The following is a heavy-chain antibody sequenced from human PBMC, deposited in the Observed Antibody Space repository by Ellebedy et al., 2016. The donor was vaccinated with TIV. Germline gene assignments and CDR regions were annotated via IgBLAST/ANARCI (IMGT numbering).Heavy chain of an antibody. CDR2: ISYSGST. D-gene: IGHD6-13*01. V-gene: IGHV4-59*01. Sequence: PSETLSLTCAVSGGPITSYYWSWIRQPPGKGLEWIGYISYSGSTNHNPSLTSRVSISVDTSKTQFSLKLSSVTAADTAVYYCALAGPYFFYGLNVWGQGTTVTVSS. CDR1: GGPITSYY. CDR3: ALAGPYFFYGLNV. J-gene: IGHJ6*02.